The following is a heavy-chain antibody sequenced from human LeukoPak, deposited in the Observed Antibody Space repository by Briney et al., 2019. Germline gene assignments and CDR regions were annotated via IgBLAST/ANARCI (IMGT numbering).Heavy chain of an antibody. CDR1: GGSMSSYY. D-gene: IGHD1-1*01. CDR3: ARGPQLSRSYWYFDL. CDR2: ISTSGST. Sequence: SETLSLTCTVSGGSMSSYYWSWIRQPAGKGLEWIGRISTSGSTNHNPSLKSRVTMSVDTSKNQFSLKLSSVTAADTAVYYCARGPQLSRSYWYFDLWGRGTLVTVSS. V-gene: IGHV4-4*07. J-gene: IGHJ2*01.